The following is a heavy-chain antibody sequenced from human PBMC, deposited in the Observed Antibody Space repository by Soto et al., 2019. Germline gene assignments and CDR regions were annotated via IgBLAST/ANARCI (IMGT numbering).Heavy chain of an antibody. CDR2: IWYDGSNK. V-gene: IGHV3-33*01. Sequence: GGSLRLSCAASGFTFSSYGMHWVRQAPGKGLEWVAVIWYDGSNKYYADSVKGRFTISRDNSKNTLYLQMNSLRAEDTAVYYCARAPVPENYYYGSGMGWFDPWGQGTLVTVSS. CDR3: ARAPVPENYYYGSGMGWFDP. CDR1: GFTFSSYG. J-gene: IGHJ5*02. D-gene: IGHD3-10*01.